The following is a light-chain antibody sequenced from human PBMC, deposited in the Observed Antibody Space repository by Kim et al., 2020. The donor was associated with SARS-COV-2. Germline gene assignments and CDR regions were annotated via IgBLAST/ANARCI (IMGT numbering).Light chain of an antibody. CDR3: SSYTSSSTDV. Sequence: GPAITISCTGTRSDVGGYNDVSWYQQHAGKAPTLMIYDVSSRPSGVSSRFSGSKSGNTASLTISGLQAEDEADYYCSSYTSSSTDVFGTGTKVTVL. V-gene: IGLV2-14*03. CDR2: DVS. J-gene: IGLJ1*01. CDR1: RSDVGGYND.